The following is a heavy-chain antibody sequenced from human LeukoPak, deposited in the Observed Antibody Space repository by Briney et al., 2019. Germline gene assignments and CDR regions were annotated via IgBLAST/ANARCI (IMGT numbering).Heavy chain of an antibody. CDR2: IDSTGAYT. CDR1: GFIFSNYA. J-gene: IGHJ4*02. Sequence: GGSLRLSCAASGFIFSNYAMSWVRQAPGKGPEWVSAIDSTGAYTWYADSVKGRFTISKDSSKTILYLQMNSLRAEDAAVYFCAKGSAAGRPYYFDYWGQGTLVTVSS. V-gene: IGHV3-23*01. CDR3: AKGSAAGRPYYFDY. D-gene: IGHD6-25*01.